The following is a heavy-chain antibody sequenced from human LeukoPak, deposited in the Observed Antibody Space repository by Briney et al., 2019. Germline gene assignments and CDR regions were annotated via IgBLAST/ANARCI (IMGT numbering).Heavy chain of an antibody. CDR2: IYYSGST. CDR1: GGSISSSSYY. J-gene: IGHJ4*02. Sequence: PSETLSHTCTVSGGSISSSSYYWGWIRQPPGKGLEWIGSIYYSGSTYYNPSLKSRVTISVDTSKNQFSLKLSSVTAADTAVYYCARLGVAVADHFDYWGQGTLVTVSS. D-gene: IGHD6-19*01. V-gene: IGHV4-39*01. CDR3: ARLGVAVADHFDY.